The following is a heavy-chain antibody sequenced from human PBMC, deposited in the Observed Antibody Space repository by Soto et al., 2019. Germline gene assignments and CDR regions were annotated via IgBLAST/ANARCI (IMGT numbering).Heavy chain of an antibody. CDR3: ARDKITGLFDY. CDR2: INHSGST. D-gene: IGHD2-8*02. J-gene: IGHJ4*02. Sequence: QVQLQQWGAGLLKPSETLSLTCAVYGGSFSGYYWTWIRQPPGTGLEWIGEINHSGSTNYNPSLKSRVTISVDTPKNQFSLKLTSVTAADTAVDYCARDKITGLFDYWGQGTLVSVSS. CDR1: GGSFSGYY. V-gene: IGHV4-34*01.